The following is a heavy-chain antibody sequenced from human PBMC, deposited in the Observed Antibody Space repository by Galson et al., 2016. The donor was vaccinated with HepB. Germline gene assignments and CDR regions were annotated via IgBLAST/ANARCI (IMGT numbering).Heavy chain of an antibody. CDR2: TRSKSNNYAT. J-gene: IGHJ6*02. D-gene: IGHD3-10*01. V-gene: IGHV3-73*01. CDR3: TRVGYRLWCGAPIKDYGMDV. CDR1: GFTFSDSA. Sequence: SLRLSCAASGFTFSDSAMHWVRQASGKGLEWVGRTRSKSNNYATAYAASVKGRLTISRDDSKRMALLQMNSLKTEDTAVYYCTRVGYRLWCGAPIKDYGMDVWGQGTTVTVSS.